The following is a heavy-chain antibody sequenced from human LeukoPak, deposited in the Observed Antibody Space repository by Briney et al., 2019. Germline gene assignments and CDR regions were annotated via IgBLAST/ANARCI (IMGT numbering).Heavy chain of an antibody. Sequence: GGSLRVTCAASGFSFSDYSMNWVRQTPGKGLEWVSFINPSSSSVNYADSVKGRFTISRDNAKNSLYLQMSSLRVEDMAVYYCATGGAARPGYWGQGTLVTVSS. CDR3: ATGGAARPGY. J-gene: IGHJ4*02. CDR1: GFSFSDYS. D-gene: IGHD6-6*01. V-gene: IGHV3-48*04. CDR2: INPSSSSV.